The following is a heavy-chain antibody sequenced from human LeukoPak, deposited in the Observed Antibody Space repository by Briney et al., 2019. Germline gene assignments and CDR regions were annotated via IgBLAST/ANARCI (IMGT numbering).Heavy chain of an antibody. CDR3: ARDGYCSGGSCYLYYFDY. V-gene: IGHV1-18*01. CDR2: ISDDNGNT. Sequence: AAVKVSCKASGYTFTKYGIGWVRQAPGQGLEWMGWISDDNGNTNYAQKFQGRVTMTTDTSTSTAYMEVRSLRSDDTAVYYCARDGYCSGGSCYLYYFDYWGQGTLVTVSS. CDR1: GYTFTKYG. D-gene: IGHD2-15*01. J-gene: IGHJ4*02.